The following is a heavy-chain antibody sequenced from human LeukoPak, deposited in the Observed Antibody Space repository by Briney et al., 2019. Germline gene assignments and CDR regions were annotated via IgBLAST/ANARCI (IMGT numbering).Heavy chain of an antibody. V-gene: IGHV3-23*01. CDR2: ITGSGGRT. J-gene: IGHJ4*02. D-gene: IGHD1-26*01. CDR3: AKEYTGTFSPFPSYFDN. CDR1: GFTFSSYA. Sequence: GGSLRLSCAASGFTFSSYAMNWARQPPGKGLEWVSAITGSGGRTYYADSVKGRFTISRDNSKNPLYLQMNSLRAEDTAIYYCAKEYTGTFSPFPSYFDNWGQGTLVTVSS.